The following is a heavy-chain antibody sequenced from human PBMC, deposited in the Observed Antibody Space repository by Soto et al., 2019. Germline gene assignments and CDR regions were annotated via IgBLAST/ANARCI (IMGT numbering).Heavy chain of an antibody. CDR1: GLIFSDYH. J-gene: IGHJ6*02. Sequence: EVQLVESGGGLVQPGGSLRLSCAASGLIFSDYHMDWVRQAPGKGLEWVGRIRRKANSYTTEYAASVKGRFTISRDDSNHSLYLQINSLKREDTAVYYCAMLGGWSGGSSGMDVWGQGTTVTVSS. CDR2: IRRKANSYTT. V-gene: IGHV3-72*01. D-gene: IGHD6-19*01. CDR3: AMLGGWSGGSSGMDV.